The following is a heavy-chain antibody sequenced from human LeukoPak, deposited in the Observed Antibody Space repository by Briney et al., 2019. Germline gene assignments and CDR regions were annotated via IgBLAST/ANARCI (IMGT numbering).Heavy chain of an antibody. D-gene: IGHD3-3*01. Sequence: SETLSLTCAVSGGSISSGGYSWSWIRQPPGKGLEWIGYIYHSGITYYDPSLKSRVTTSVDRSKNQFSLKLSSVTAADTAVYYCARSRRAFWSGYYDRIFDYWGQGTLVTVSS. CDR1: GGSISSGGYS. J-gene: IGHJ4*02. CDR3: ARSRRAFWSGYYDRIFDY. CDR2: IYHSGIT. V-gene: IGHV4-30-2*01.